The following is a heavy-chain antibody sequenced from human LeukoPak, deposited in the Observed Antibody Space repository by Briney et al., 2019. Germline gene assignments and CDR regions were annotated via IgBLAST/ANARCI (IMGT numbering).Heavy chain of an antibody. CDR2: INHSGST. J-gene: IGHJ6*03. Sequence: PSETLSLTCAVYGGSFSGYYRSWIRQPPGKGLEWIGEINHSGSTNYNPSLKSRVTISVDTSKNQFSLKLSSVTAADTAVYYCARVSDYYDSSGYSYYYYYYMDVWGKGTTVTVS. V-gene: IGHV4-34*01. CDR1: GGSFSGYY. CDR3: ARVSDYYDSSGYSYYYYYYMDV. D-gene: IGHD3-22*01.